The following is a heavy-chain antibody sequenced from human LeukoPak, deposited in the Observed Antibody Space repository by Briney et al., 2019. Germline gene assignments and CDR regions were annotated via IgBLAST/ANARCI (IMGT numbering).Heavy chain of an antibody. V-gene: IGHV4-59*01. CDR3: AGAFPDSSRYIGPLDH. CDR1: AASISSYY. CDR2: IYYSGST. D-gene: IGHD3-22*01. Sequence: PSESLSLTCAVSAASISSYYWSSVRQPPGKGLGFVGHIYYSGSTNYTPSLKSRVTISVDTFKKQFSLNLSSATAADTALYYCAGAFPDSSRYIGPLDHWGQGTLVTVSP. J-gene: IGHJ4*02.